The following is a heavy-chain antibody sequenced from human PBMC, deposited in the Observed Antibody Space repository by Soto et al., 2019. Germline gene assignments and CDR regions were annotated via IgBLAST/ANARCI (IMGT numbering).Heavy chain of an antibody. V-gene: IGHV4-4*07. J-gene: IGHJ4*02. CDR1: GASLLSSY. CDR3: AKGWDVTYFDH. D-gene: IGHD1-26*01. Sequence: VQLQESGPGLVKPSETLSLSCDVSGASLLSSYWSWVRQPAGKGLEWIGHIFSSGRTSYNPSLKSRVTMSRDTPNNKCSLSLNSVTAADTAVYYCAKGWDVTYFDHWGQGARVTVSS. CDR2: IFSSGRT.